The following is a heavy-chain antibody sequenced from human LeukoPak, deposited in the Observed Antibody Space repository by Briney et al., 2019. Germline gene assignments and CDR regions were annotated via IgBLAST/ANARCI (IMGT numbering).Heavy chain of an antibody. CDR2: ISAYNGNT. Sequence: ASVKVSCKASGYTFTSYGIIWVRQAPGQGLEWIGWISAYNGNTNYAQKLQGRVTMTTVTSTSTAYMELRSLRSDDTAVYYCARDRGCSSTSCQGDDAFDIWGQGTMATVSS. V-gene: IGHV1-18*01. CDR1: GYTFTSYG. CDR3: ARDRGCSSTSCQGDDAFDI. J-gene: IGHJ3*02. D-gene: IGHD2-2*01.